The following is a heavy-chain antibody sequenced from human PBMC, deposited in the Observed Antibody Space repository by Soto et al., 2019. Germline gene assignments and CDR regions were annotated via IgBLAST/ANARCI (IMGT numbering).Heavy chain of an antibody. CDR2: INHSVTT. D-gene: IGHD6-19*01. J-gene: IGHJ5*01. CDR1: GGSFSGYY. CDR3: ARAYGSGANWFDS. V-gene: IGHV4-34*01. Sequence: SETLSLTCGVYGGSFSGYYWTWIRQPPGKGLEWIGEINHSVTTNYNPALKSRVTISVDASKNQFSLRLTSVTAADTAVYYCARAYGSGANWFDSWGQGTLVTVSS.